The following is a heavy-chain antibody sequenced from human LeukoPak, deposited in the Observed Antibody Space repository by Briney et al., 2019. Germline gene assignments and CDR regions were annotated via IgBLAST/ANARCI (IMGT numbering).Heavy chain of an antibody. CDR3: ARHSYSGSFYFDY. Sequence: SETLSLTCTVSGGSISTNYWSWIRQPPGKGLEWIGSIYYSGSTYYNPSLKSRVTISVDTSKNQFSLKLSSVTAADMAVYYCARHSYSGSFYFDYWGQGTLVTVSS. CDR1: GGSISTNY. J-gene: IGHJ4*02. V-gene: IGHV4-39*01. D-gene: IGHD1-26*01. CDR2: IYYSGST.